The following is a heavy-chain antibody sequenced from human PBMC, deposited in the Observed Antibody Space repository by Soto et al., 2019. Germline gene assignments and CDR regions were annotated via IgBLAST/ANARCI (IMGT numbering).Heavy chain of an antibody. D-gene: IGHD6-25*01. Sequence: EVQLVESGGGLVQPGRSLRLSCAASGFTFDDYAMHWVRQAPGKGLEWVSGISWNSGSIGYADSVKGRFTISRDNAKNSLYLHMNSLRAEDTALYYCAKDASSAPYYYYYMDVWGKGTTVTVSS. CDR3: AKDASSAPYYYYYMDV. CDR2: ISWNSGSI. CDR1: GFTFDDYA. V-gene: IGHV3-9*01. J-gene: IGHJ6*03.